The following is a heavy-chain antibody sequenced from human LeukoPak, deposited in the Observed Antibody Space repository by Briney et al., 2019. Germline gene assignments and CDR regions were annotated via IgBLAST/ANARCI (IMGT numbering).Heavy chain of an antibody. J-gene: IGHJ4*02. CDR2: IKKDGSES. V-gene: IGHV3-7*03. CDR3: ARGRYSGTTYYFDY. CDR1: GFTFSTSW. Sequence: GGSLRLSCAASGFTFSTSWMSWVRHVPGKGLEWVANIKKDGSESYYVDSVKGRFTISRDNAKNSLYLQMNSLRAEDTAMYYCARGRYSGTTYYFDYWGQGTLVTVSS. D-gene: IGHD5-12*01.